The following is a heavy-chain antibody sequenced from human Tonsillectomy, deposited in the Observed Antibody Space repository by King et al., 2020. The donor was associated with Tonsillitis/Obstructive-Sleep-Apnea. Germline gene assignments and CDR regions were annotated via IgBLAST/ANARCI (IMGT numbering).Heavy chain of an antibody. D-gene: IGHD3-3*01. V-gene: IGHV4-59*01. CDR3: ARGVYDFWSGYYVYYYYYMDV. Sequence: QLQESGPGLVKPSETLSLTCTVSGGSISSYYWSWIRPPPGKGLEWIGYIYYSGSTNYNPSLKSRVTISVDTSKNQFSLKLSSVTAADTAVYYCARGVYDFWSGYYVYYYYYMDVWGKGTTVTVSS. J-gene: IGHJ6*03. CDR2: IYYSGST. CDR1: GGSISSYY.